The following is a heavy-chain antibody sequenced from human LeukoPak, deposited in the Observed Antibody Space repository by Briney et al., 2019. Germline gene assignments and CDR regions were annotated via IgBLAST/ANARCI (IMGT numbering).Heavy chain of an antibody. J-gene: IGHJ4*02. CDR2: FDPEDGET. CDR1: GYTLTELS. V-gene: IGHV1-24*01. Sequence: ASVKVSCKVSGYTLTELSMHWVRQAPGKGLEWMGGFDPEDGETIYAQKFQGRVTMTEDTSTDTAYMELSSLRSEDTAVYYCAREVRGPYMVRGVMGYWGQGTLVTVSS. D-gene: IGHD3-10*01. CDR3: AREVRGPYMVRGVMGY.